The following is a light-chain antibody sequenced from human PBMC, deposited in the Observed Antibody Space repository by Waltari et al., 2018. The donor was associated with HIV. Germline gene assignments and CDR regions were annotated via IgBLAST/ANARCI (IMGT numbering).Light chain of an antibody. V-gene: IGLV2-8*01. CDR3: YSYAGSNNWV. CDR1: SSDIGGYNY. Sequence: QSALTQPPSASGSPGQSVTISCTGTSSDIGGYNYVSWYQQHPDKAPKLMIYEFSKRPSGVPDRFSGSKSGNTASLTVSVLQAGDEANYYCYSYAGSNNWVFGGGTKLTVL. CDR2: EFS. J-gene: IGLJ3*02.